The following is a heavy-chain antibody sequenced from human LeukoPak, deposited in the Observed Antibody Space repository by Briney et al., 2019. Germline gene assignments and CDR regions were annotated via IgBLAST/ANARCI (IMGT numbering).Heavy chain of an antibody. Sequence: GRSLRLSCAVSGYTFSSHGMHWVRQAPGKGLEWVAAIWYDGSDKYYADSVKGRFTISRDNAKNSLYLQMNSLRAEDTAVYYCARGPYSSGSSADYWGQGTLVTVSS. D-gene: IGHD6-19*01. CDR2: IWYDGSDK. CDR3: ARGPYSSGSSADY. CDR1: GYTFSSHG. J-gene: IGHJ4*02. V-gene: IGHV3-33*03.